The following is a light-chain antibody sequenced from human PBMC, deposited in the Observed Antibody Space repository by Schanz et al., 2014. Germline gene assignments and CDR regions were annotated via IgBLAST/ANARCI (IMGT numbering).Light chain of an antibody. CDR3: YSYVGSYTLV. Sequence: QSVLTQPASVSGSPGQSITISCTGTSSDIGGRAYVSWYQQRPGKAPQLILYDVNSRPSGVSNRFSGSKSGNTASLTISGLQADDESDYYCYSYVGSYTLVFGGGTKLTVL. J-gene: IGLJ3*02. CDR1: SSDIGGRAY. V-gene: IGLV2-14*01. CDR2: DVN.